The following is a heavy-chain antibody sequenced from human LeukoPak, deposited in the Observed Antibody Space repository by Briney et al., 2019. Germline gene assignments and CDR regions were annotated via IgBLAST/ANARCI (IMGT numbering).Heavy chain of an antibody. CDR3: ARVTYGSWYFSPNWFDP. Sequence: GASVEVSCKASGHTSTTYAIHWVRQAPGQGLEWMGRINPNSGGTNYAQKFQGRVTMTRDTSISTAYMELSRLRSDDTAVYYCARVTYGSWYFSPNWFDPWGQGTLVTVSS. V-gene: IGHV1-2*06. CDR2: INPNSGGT. J-gene: IGHJ5*02. CDR1: GHTSTTYA. D-gene: IGHD6-13*01.